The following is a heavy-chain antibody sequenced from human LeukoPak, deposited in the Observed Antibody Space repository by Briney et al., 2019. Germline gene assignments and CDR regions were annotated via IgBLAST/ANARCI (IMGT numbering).Heavy chain of an antibody. CDR2: SSSRGDTV. CDR1: GFTFSSYE. CDR3: ASDVGAITGAFYI. J-gene: IGHJ3*02. V-gene: IGHV3-48*03. Sequence: GGSLRLSCAASGFTFSSYEMNWVRQAPGKGLEWVSFSSSRGDTVFYADSVKGRFTISRDNAKNSLYLQMSSLRAEDTAVYYCASDVGAITGAFYIWGQGTMVTVSS. D-gene: IGHD2-15*01.